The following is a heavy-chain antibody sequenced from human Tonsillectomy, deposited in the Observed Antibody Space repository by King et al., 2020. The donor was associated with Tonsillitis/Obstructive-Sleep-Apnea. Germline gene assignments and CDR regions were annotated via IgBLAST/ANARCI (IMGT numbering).Heavy chain of an antibody. V-gene: IGHV1-46*01. CDR3: ARDNCSSTSCYTHFFDF. Sequence: VQLVESGAEVKKPGASVKISCKASGYTFTSYYMHWVRQTPGQGLEWMGIINPSGGSTSHAQKFTGRVTMTRDTYTSTVYMELSSLRSEDTAVYYCARDNCSSTSCYTHFFDFWGQGTLVTVSS. CDR1: GYTFTSYY. D-gene: IGHD2-2*02. CDR2: INPSGGST. J-gene: IGHJ4*02.